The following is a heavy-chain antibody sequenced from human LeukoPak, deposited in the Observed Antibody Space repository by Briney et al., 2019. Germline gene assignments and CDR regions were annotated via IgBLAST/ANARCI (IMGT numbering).Heavy chain of an antibody. CDR1: GFTFSSYW. V-gene: IGHV3-7*01. CDR2: IKQDGSEK. D-gene: IGHD3-22*01. CDR3: ARDTYYYDSSGYPLDY. Sequence: GGSLRLSXAASGFTFSSYWMSWVRQAPGKGLEWLANIKQDGSEKYYVDSVKGRFTISRDNAKNSLYLQMNSLRAEDTAVYYCARDTYYYDSSGYPLDYWGQGTLVTVSS. J-gene: IGHJ4*02.